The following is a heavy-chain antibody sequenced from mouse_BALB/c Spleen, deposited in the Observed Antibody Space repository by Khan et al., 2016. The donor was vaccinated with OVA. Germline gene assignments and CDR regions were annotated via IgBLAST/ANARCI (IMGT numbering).Heavy chain of an antibody. CDR2: VSTCGSYT. J-gene: IGHJ3*01. CDR3: TRLAYYYDREGFAY. CDR1: GFTFSTYG. V-gene: IGHV5-6*01. Sequence: EVELVESGGDLVKPGGSLKLSCAASGFTFSTYGMSWVRQTPDKRLEWVATVSTCGSYTYYPDSVKGRFTISRDTAKNTLYLQMSGLKSEDTAMFYGTRLAYYYDREGFAYWGQGTLVTVSA. D-gene: IGHD1-1*01.